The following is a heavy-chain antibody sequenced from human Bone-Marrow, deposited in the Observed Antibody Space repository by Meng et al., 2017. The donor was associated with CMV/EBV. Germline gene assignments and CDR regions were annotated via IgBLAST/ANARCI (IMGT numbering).Heavy chain of an antibody. CDR1: GFTFCSYA. J-gene: IGHJ6*02. CDR2: ISYDGSNK. CDR3: ARDRGYCSSTSCSAYYYYVMDV. Sequence: GESLKISCAASGFTFCSYAMHWVRQAPGKGLEWVAVISYDGSNKYYADSVKGRFTISRDNSKNTLYLQMNSLRAEDTAVYYCARDRGYCSSTSCSAYYYYVMDVWGQATTATFSS. V-gene: IGHV3-30-3*01. D-gene: IGHD2-2*03.